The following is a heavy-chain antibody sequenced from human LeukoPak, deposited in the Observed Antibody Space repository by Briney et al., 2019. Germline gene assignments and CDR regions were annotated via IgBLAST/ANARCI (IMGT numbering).Heavy chain of an antibody. J-gene: IGHJ4*02. CDR1: GGSISSGGYY. CDR2: IYYSGST. D-gene: IGHD2-2*01. V-gene: IGHV4-31*03. CDR3: ARVWYCSSTSCPKIYYFDY. Sequence: SQTLSLTCTVSGGSISSGGYYWSWIRQHPGTGLEWIGYIYYSGSTYYNPSLKSRVTISVDTSKNQFSLKLSSVTAADTAVYYCARVWYCSSTSCPKIYYFDYWGQGTLVTVSS.